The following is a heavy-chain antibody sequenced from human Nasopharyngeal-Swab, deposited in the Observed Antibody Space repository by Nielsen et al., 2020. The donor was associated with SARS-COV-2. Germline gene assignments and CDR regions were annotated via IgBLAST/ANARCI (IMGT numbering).Heavy chain of an antibody. CDR2: INDYEDRL. Sequence: GGSLRLSCSASGFTFSLYAMHWVRQAPGKGLEYVSTINDYEDRLYYADSVKGRFSISRDTYENTLHLQLNSLREEDTAVYYCVREGGTSGRAGYFDYWGQGTLVTVTS. J-gene: IGHJ4*02. CDR3: VREGGTSGRAGYFDY. V-gene: IGHV3-64*04. CDR1: GFTFSLYA. D-gene: IGHD2-2*01.